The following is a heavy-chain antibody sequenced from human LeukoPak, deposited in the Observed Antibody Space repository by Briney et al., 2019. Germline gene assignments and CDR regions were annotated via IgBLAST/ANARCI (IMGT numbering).Heavy chain of an antibody. V-gene: IGHV3-23*01. Sequence: GGSLRLSCAASGFIVSTYAMSWVRQAPGKGPEWVSAVSGDGVKTFYADSVKGRFTISRDNSKETVYLQLNSLRDGDTAVYYCVKEGEGYSYNPKTGPPSWGQGTTVTVSS. J-gene: IGHJ6*02. CDR3: VKEGEGYSYNPKTGPPS. D-gene: IGHD5-18*01. CDR1: GFIVSTYA. CDR2: VSGDGVKT.